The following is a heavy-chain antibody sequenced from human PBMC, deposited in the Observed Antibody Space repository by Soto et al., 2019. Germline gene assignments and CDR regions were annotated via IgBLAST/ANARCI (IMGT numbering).Heavy chain of an antibody. Sequence: QVQLVQSGAEVKKPGASVKVSCKASGYTFTSYGISWVRQAPGQGLEWMGWISAYNGNTNYAQKLQGRVTMTTDTSTSTADMELRSLRSDDTAVYYCARDTTVTTSYYYGMDVWGQGTTVTVSS. D-gene: IGHD4-4*01. CDR2: ISAYNGNT. CDR3: ARDTTVTTSYYYGMDV. V-gene: IGHV1-18*01. J-gene: IGHJ6*02. CDR1: GYTFTSYG.